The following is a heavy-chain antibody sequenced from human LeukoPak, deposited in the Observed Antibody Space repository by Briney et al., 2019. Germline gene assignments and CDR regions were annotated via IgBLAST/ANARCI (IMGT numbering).Heavy chain of an antibody. J-gene: IGHJ4*02. Sequence: SETLSLTCTVSGASINPFYWTWIRQSPGKGLEWIGYIYYTGKTNYNPSLESRVTISVDTSKNQFSLKLSSVTAADTAVYYCARGEYQLPYYFDYWGQGTLVTVSS. CDR2: IYYTGKT. CDR1: GASINPFY. D-gene: IGHD2-2*01. CDR3: ARGEYQLPYYFDY. V-gene: IGHV4-59*01.